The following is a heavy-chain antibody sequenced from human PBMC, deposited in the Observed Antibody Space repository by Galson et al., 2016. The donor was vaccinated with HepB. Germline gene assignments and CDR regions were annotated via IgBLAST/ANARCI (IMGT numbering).Heavy chain of an antibody. CDR1: GYSFTDNYW. D-gene: IGHD2-2*01. CDR2: IYPANSDT. V-gene: IGHV5-51*01. Sequence: QSGAEVKKPGESVIISCKASGYSFTDNYWIGWVRQMPGKGLEWLGMIYPANSDTRYSLSFQGRVTISADKSIDTAYLQWTGLKASDTAMFYCVRTATGLYSWGQGTLVTVSS. CDR3: VRTATGLYS. J-gene: IGHJ4*02.